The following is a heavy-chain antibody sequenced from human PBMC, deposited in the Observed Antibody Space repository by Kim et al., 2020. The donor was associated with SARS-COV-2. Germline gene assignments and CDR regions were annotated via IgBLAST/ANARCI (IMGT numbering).Heavy chain of an antibody. D-gene: IGHD1-26*01. V-gene: IGHV4-31*03. J-gene: IGHJ5*02. CDR1: GGSISSGGYY. CDR2: IYYSGST. Sequence: SETLSLTCTVSGGSISSGGYYWSWIRQHPGKGLEWIGYIYYSGSTYYNPPLKSRVTISVDTSKNQFSLKLSSVTAADTAVYYCAREWRSGSSWFDPWGQGTLVTVSS. CDR3: AREWRSGSSWFDP.